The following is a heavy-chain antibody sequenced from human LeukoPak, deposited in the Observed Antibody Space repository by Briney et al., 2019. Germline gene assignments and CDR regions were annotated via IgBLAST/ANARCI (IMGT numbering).Heavy chain of an antibody. V-gene: IGHV7-4-1*02. Sequence: ASVKVSCKASGYTFTSYAMNWVRQAPGQGLEWMGWINTNTGNPTYAQGFTGRFVFSLDTSVSTAYLQISSLKAEDTAVYYCARVVFHELERRWGYYFDYWGQGTLVTASS. CDR1: GYTFTSYA. J-gene: IGHJ4*02. D-gene: IGHD1-1*01. CDR2: INTNTGNP. CDR3: ARVVFHELERRWGYYFDY.